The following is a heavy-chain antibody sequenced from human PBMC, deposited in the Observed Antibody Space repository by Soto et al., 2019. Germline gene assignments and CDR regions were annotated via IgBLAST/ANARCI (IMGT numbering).Heavy chain of an antibody. CDR3: AKERIGRGIDY. Sequence: EVLLLDSGGGLVQPGGSLRLSCAASGFTFSNYAMTWVRQAPGKGPEWISTVNNGGGGTYYADSVKGRFTISRDNSKNTLYLQVSSLRAEDTAVYYCAKERIGRGIDYWGQGILVTVSS. J-gene: IGHJ4*02. CDR2: VNNGGGGT. D-gene: IGHD2-15*01. V-gene: IGHV3-23*01. CDR1: GFTFSNYA.